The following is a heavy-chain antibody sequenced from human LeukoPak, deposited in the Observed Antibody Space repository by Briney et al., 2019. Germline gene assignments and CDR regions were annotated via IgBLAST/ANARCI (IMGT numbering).Heavy chain of an antibody. Sequence: PSETLSLTCTVSGDSISNYYWSWIRQPPGKGLEWIGYISYSGSTNYNPSLKSRVTISVDTSKNQFSLKLSSVTAADTAVYYCARHPFSGIVGATTGFDYWGQGTLVTVSS. CDR3: ARHPFSGIVGATTGFDY. J-gene: IGHJ4*02. CDR1: GDSISNYY. CDR2: ISYSGST. V-gene: IGHV4-59*08. D-gene: IGHD1-26*01.